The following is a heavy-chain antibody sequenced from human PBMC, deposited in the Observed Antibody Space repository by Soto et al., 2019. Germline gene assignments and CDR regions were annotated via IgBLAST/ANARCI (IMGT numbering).Heavy chain of an antibody. J-gene: IGHJ3*02. Sequence: RSLTCTVSGGSISSGGYYWSWIRQHPGKGLEWIGYIYYSGSTYYNPSLKSRVTISVDTSKNQFSLKLSSVTAADTAVYYCARESDKVNSAFDIWGQGTMVTVSS. CDR3: ARESDKVNSAFDI. D-gene: IGHD2-15*01. CDR2: IYYSGST. CDR1: GGSISSGGYY. V-gene: IGHV4-31*03.